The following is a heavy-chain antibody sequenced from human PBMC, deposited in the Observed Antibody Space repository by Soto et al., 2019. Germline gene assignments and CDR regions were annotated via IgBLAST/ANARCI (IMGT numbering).Heavy chain of an antibody. CDR2: IYSGGST. J-gene: IGHJ4*02. CDR1: GFTVSSNY. CDR3: AREYSGYDGYYFDY. V-gene: IGHV3-66*01. Sequence: GGSLRLSCAVSGFTVSSNYMSWVRQAPGKGLEWVSVIYSGGSTYYADSVKGRFTISRDNSKNTLYLQMNSLRAEDTAVYYCAREYSGYDGYYFDYWGQGTLVTVSS. D-gene: IGHD5-12*01.